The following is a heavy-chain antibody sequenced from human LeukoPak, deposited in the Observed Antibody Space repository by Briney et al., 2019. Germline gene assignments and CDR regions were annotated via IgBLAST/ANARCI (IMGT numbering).Heavy chain of an antibody. CDR1: GFTVSSNY. D-gene: IGHD5-12*01. J-gene: IGHJ4*02. V-gene: IGHV3-53*01. Sequence: PGGSLRLSCAASGFTVSSNYMSWVRQAPGKGLEWVSLFYSTDTTYYADSVKGRFTISRDNSKNTLYLQMNSLRAEDTAMYYCARSSWPYYCDYWGQGTLDTVSS. CDR3: ARSSWPYYCDY. CDR2: FYSTDTT.